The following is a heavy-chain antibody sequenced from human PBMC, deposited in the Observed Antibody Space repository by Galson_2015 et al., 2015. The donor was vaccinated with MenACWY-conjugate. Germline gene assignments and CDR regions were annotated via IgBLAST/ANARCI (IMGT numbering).Heavy chain of an antibody. CDR3: ARGVEQWLVRPSTHFDI. CDR1: GFTLCGHG. V-gene: IGHV3-20*01. CDR2: NNWDGDKE. J-gene: IGHJ3*02. Sequence: LRLSRAGSGFTLCGHGMYWGRHTPGKGAEGVSRNNWDGDKEGYGGSGKGRFTLFREKAKNVLDLQMNNLRAEDTAFYHCARGVEQWLVRPSTHFDIWGQGTLLTVSS. D-gene: IGHD6-19*01.